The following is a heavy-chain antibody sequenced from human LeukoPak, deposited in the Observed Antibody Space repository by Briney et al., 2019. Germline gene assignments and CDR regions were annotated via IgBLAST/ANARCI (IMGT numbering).Heavy chain of an antibody. Sequence: PGGSLRLSCTASESTFSSLPMSWVRQAPGRWLEWISSISSSGSHIYYADSLKGRFTVSRDNAKNSLYVQMNSLRAEDTAVYYCAKIGVSGHWYFDLWGRGTLVTVSS. V-gene: IGHV3-21*01. J-gene: IGHJ2*01. CDR3: AKIGVSGHWYFDL. CDR2: ISSSGSHI. D-gene: IGHD5/OR15-5a*01. CDR1: ESTFSSLP.